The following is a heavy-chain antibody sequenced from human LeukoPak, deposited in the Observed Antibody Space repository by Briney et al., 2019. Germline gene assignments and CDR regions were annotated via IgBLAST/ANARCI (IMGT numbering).Heavy chain of an antibody. CDR1: AGSINTYF. CDR3: ARGTELTRTSGHYSFDY. Sequence: SETLSLTCTVSAGSINTYFWTWVRQPAGKGLEWIGRISGSGTAFYNPSLESRVTISLDTANYQLFLRMTSVSAADTAVYYGARGTELTRTSGHYSFDYWGQGTLVSVSS. D-gene: IGHD1-7*01. V-gene: IGHV4-4*07. CDR2: ISGSGTA. J-gene: IGHJ4*02.